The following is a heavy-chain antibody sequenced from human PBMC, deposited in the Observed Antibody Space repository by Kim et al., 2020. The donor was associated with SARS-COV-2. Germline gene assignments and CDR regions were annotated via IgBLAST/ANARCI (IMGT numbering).Heavy chain of an antibody. D-gene: IGHD3-3*01. CDR1: GFTFSSYA. J-gene: IGHJ6*02. CDR2: ISGSGGST. Sequence: GGSLRLSCAASGFTFSSYAMSWVRQAPGKGLEWVSAISGSGGSTYYADSVKGRFTISRDNSKNTLYLQMNSLRAEDTAVYYCAKTPSYYDFWSAHFGGDGMDVWGQGTTVTVSS. V-gene: IGHV3-23*01. CDR3: AKTPSYYDFWSAHFGGDGMDV.